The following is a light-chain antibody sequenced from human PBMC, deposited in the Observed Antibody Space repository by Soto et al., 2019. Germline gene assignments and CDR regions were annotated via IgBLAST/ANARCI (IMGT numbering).Light chain of an antibody. CDR3: SSYTSSSTLLYV. J-gene: IGLJ1*01. CDR2: DVS. V-gene: IGLV2-14*01. Sequence: QSALTQPASVSGSPGQSITISCTGTSSDVGGYNYVSWYQQHPGKAPKLMIYDVSNRPSGVSNRFSGSKSGNTASLTIAGLQAEYEPDYYSSSYTSSSTLLYVFGTGTKVTVL. CDR1: SSDVGGYNY.